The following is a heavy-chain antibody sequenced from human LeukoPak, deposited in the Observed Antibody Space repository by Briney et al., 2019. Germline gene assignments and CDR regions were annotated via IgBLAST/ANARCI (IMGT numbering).Heavy chain of an antibody. CDR1: GGSFSGYY. D-gene: IGHD3-3*01. Sequence: SETLSLTCAVYGGSFSGYYWSWIRQPPGKGLEWIGEINHSGSTNYNPSLKGRVTISVDMSKNQFSLKLSSVTAADTAVYYCARASTIRFLEWRGSEGYYFDYWGQGTLVTVSS. J-gene: IGHJ4*02. V-gene: IGHV4-34*01. CDR3: ARASTIRFLEWRGSEGYYFDY. CDR2: INHSGST.